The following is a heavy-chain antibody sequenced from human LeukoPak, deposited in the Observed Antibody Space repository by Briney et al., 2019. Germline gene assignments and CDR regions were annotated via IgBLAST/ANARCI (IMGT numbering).Heavy chain of an antibody. J-gene: IGHJ4*02. D-gene: IGHD2-8*01. CDR3: AKTYCTNGVCYTGLVDY. CDR2: ISYDGSNK. CDR1: GFTFSSYA. V-gene: IGHV3-30*18. Sequence: GGSLRLSCAASGFTFSSYAMHWVRQAPGKGLEWVAVISYDGSNKYYADSVKGRFTISRDNSKNTLYLQMNSLRAEDTAVYYCAKTYCTNGVCYTGLVDYWGQGTLVTVSS.